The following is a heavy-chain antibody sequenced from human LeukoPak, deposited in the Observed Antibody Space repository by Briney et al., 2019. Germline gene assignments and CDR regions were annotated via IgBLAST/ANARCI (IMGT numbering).Heavy chain of an antibody. CDR2: ISGSGGGT. V-gene: IGHV3-23*01. Sequence: PGGSLRLSCAAPGFTFSSSAMTWVRQAPGKGLEWVSAISGSGGGTYYADSVRGRFTISRDNSKNTLYLQMNSLRAEDTAVYYCAKRDDSSSWTAFDIWGQGTMVTVSS. CDR1: GFTFSSSA. D-gene: IGHD6-13*01. J-gene: IGHJ3*02. CDR3: AKRDDSSSWTAFDI.